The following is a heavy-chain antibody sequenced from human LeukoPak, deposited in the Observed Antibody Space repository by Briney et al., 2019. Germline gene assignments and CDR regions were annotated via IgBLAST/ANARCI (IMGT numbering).Heavy chain of an antibody. Sequence: SETLSLTCAVSGGSISSSNWWSWVRQPPGKGLEWIGEIYHSGSTNYSPSLKSRVTISVDKSKNQFSLKLSSVTAADTAVYYCARVSGSSGYYGFDYWGQGTLVTVSS. V-gene: IGHV4-4*02. D-gene: IGHD3-22*01. CDR1: GGSISSSNW. J-gene: IGHJ4*02. CDR3: ARVSGSSGYYGFDY. CDR2: IYHSGST.